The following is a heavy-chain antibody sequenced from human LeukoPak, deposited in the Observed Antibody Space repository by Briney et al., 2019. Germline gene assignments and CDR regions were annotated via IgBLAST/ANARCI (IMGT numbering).Heavy chain of an antibody. CDR1: GGLISISTYY. CDR2: IYYSGST. J-gene: IGHJ5*02. CDR3: ARLSSLANIAARGRTWLDP. D-gene: IGHD6-6*01. V-gene: IGHV4-61*01. Sequence: SETLSLTCTVSGGLISISTYYWTWIRQPPGKGLEWIGHIYYSGSTNYSPSLKSRVTISVDTSKNQFSLKLSSVTAADTAVYYCARLSSLANIAARGRTWLDPWGQGSLVTVSS.